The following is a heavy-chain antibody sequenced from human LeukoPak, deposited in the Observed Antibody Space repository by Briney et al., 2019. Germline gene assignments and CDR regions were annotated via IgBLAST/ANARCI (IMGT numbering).Heavy chain of an antibody. V-gene: IGHV3-23*01. CDR1: GFIFNNYA. D-gene: IGHD5-12*01. Sequence: GGSLLLSCVASGFIFNNYAMNWVRPAPGKGLEWVSLIIGSSGSTFYADSVKGRFTISRDKSKNTLYLQMNSLRAEDTAVYYCAKGAYDYIEIAYFDYWGQGSLVTVSS. CDR2: IIGSSGST. CDR3: AKGAYDYIEIAYFDY. J-gene: IGHJ4*02.